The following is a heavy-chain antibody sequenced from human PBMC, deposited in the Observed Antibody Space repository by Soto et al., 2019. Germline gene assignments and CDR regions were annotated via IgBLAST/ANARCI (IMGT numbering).Heavy chain of an antibody. V-gene: IGHV3-64*01. CDR1: GFTFSSYA. J-gene: IGHJ6*03. CDR3: ARDSGVNYDFWSGYGTGNYYYYYMDV. CDR2: ISSNGGST. Sequence: GGSLRLSCAASGFTFSSYAMHWVRQAPGKGLEYVSAISSNGGSTYYANSVKGRFTISRDNSKNTLYLQMGSLRAEDMAVYYCARDSGVNYDFWSGYGTGNYYYYYMDVWGKGTTVTVSS. D-gene: IGHD3-3*01.